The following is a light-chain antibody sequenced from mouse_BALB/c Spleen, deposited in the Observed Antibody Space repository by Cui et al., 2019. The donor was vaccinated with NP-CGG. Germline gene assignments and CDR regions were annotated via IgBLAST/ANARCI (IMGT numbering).Light chain of an antibody. CDR1: TGAVTTTNY. CDR3: ALWYSNHWV. Sequence: QAVVTQESALTTSPGETVTLTCRSSTGAVTTTNYANWVQEKPDHFFTSLLGGTNNRAPGVPARFSGSLIGDKAALTITGAQTEDEAIYFCALWYSNHWVFGGGTKLTVL. J-gene: IGLJ1*01. CDR2: GTN. V-gene: IGLV1*01.